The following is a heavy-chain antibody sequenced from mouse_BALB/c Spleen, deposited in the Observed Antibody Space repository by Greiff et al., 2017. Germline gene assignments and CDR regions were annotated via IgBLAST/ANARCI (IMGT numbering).Heavy chain of an antibody. D-gene: IGHD2-3*01. CDR1: GFTFSSYA. CDR3: ARAEGWLPDY. V-gene: IGHV5-6-5*01. J-gene: IGHJ2*01. CDR2: ISSGGST. Sequence: EVKLVESGGGLVKPGGSLKLSCAASGFTFSSYAMSWVRQTPEKRLEWVASISSGGSTYYPDSVKGRFTISRDNARNILYLQMSSLRSEDTAMYYCARAEGWLPDYWGQGTTLTVSS.